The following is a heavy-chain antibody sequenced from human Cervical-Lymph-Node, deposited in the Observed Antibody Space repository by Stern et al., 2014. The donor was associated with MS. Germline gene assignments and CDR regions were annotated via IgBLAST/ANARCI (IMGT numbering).Heavy chain of an antibody. J-gene: IGHJ4*02. CDR2: ISYDGNHK. CDR1: GFTFSSYG. CDR3: ARYYEDTSMLFDH. V-gene: IGHV3-30*03. Sequence: VQLEESGGAVVQPGRSLRLSCAASGFTFSSYGMHWVRQAPGKGLEWVTVISYDGNHKYYAASVKGRFTISRDNSKNTLHLQMNSVTPDDTAIYYCARYYEDTSMLFDHWGQGTLVTVSS. D-gene: IGHD2-8*01.